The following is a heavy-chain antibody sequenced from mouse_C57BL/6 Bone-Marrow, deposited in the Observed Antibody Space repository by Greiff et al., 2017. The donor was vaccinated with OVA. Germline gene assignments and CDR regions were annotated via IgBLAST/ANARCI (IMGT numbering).Heavy chain of an antibody. V-gene: IGHV3-6*01. D-gene: IGHD3-3*01. CDR2: IRNDGST. CDR3: ARGEGSSPDDESGYAMDY. CDR1: GYSFTSGYF. Sequence: EVQLQESGPGLVKPSHSLSLSCSATGYSFTSGYFWNWIRQFPGNQLEWMGYIRNDGSTNYNPSLKNRISLTRETAKNQFFQKLNSATTEDTATEYCARGEGSSPDDESGYAMDYWGQGTSVTVSA. J-gene: IGHJ4*01.